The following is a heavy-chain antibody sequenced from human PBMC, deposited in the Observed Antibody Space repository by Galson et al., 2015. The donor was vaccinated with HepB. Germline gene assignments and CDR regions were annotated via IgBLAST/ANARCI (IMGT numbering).Heavy chain of an antibody. V-gene: IGHV3-20*01. CDR1: GFTFDDYG. CDR2: INWNGGST. CDR3: ARSIAVAGHQGWLDP. Sequence: SLRLSCAASGFTFDDYGMSWVRQVPGKGLEWVSNINWNGGSTGYADSVKGRFTISRDTAKNSLNLQMNSLRADDTAFYHCARSIAVAGHQGWLDPWGQGTLVTVSS. D-gene: IGHD6-19*01. J-gene: IGHJ5*02.